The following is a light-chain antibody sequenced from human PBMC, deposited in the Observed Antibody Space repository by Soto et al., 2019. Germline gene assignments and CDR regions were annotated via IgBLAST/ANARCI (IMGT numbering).Light chain of an antibody. V-gene: IGLV7-43*01. CDR1: TGAVTSGYY. Sequence: QAVVTQEPSLTVSPGGTVTLTFASSTGAVTSGYYPSWFQQKPGQAPRALSYSTSNKHSWTPARFSGSLLGGKAALTLSGVQPEDEAEYYCLLYYGGAWVFGGGTKPTVL. J-gene: IGLJ3*02. CDR3: LLYYGGAWV. CDR2: STS.